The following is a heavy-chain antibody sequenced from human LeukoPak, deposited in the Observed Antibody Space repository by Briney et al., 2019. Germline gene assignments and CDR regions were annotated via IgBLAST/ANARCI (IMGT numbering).Heavy chain of an antibody. D-gene: IGHD3-3*01. CDR1: GFTFTSSA. CDR2: IVVGSGNT. Sequence: ASVKVSCKASGFTFTSSAVQWVRQARGQRLEWIGWIVVGSGNTNYAQKFQKRVTITRDMSTSTAYMELSSLRSEDTAVYYCAAMVHGSGPYAFDIWGQGTMVTVSS. J-gene: IGHJ3*02. V-gene: IGHV1-58*01. CDR3: AAMVHGSGPYAFDI.